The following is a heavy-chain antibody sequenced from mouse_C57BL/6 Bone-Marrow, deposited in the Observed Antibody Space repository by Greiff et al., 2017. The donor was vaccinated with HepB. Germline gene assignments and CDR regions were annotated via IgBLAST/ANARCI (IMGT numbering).Heavy chain of an antibody. Sequence: DVKLVESGGDLVKPGGSLKLSCAASGFTFSSYGMSWVRQTPDKRLEWVATISSGGSYTYYPDSVKGRFTISRDNAKNTLYLQMSSLKSEDTAMYYCASLWLLRRYYFDYWGQGTTLTVSS. CDR3: ASLWLLRRYYFDY. J-gene: IGHJ2*01. CDR1: GFTFSSYG. D-gene: IGHD2-3*01. V-gene: IGHV5-6*02. CDR2: ISSGGSYT.